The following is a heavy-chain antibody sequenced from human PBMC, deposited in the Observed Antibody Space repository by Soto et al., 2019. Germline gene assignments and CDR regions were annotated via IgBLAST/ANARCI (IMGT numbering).Heavy chain of an antibody. CDR3: ARDDDYGDNGLDY. CDR2: IGSDGRRA. J-gene: IGHJ4*02. CDR1: GFTFGRHG. D-gene: IGHD4-17*01. V-gene: IGHV3-33*01. Sequence: QVQLVESGGGVVQPGGSLRLSCAASGFTFGRHGMHWVRQAPGKGLEWVAGIGSDGRRASYADSVKGRFTISRDNGQNTLYLQMNSLRAEDTAVYYCARDDDYGDNGLDYWGQGTLVTVSS.